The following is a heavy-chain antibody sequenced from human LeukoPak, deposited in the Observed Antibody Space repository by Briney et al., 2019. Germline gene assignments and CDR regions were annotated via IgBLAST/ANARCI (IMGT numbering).Heavy chain of an antibody. V-gene: IGHV3-23*01. D-gene: IGHD2-2*02. Sequence: PGGSLRLSCAASGFTFSNSVMIWVRQAPGKGLQWVSSLIGSDGTTYYADSVKGRFTFSRDSSKNTLYLQMNSLRAEDTAIYYCSRNIHCDYWGQGTQVTVSS. CDR2: LIGSDGTT. CDR3: SRNIHCDY. J-gene: IGHJ4*02. CDR1: GFTFSNSV.